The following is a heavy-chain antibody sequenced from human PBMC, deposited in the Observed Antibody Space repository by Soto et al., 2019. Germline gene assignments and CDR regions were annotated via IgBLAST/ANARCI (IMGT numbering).Heavy chain of an antibody. J-gene: IGHJ6*02. CDR1: GFTFSSYA. V-gene: IGHV3-30-3*01. CDR2: ISYDGSNK. Sequence: QVQLVESGGGVVQPGRSLRLSCAASGFTFSSYAMHWVRQAPGKGLEWVAVISYDGSNKYYADSVKGRFTISRDNSKKTLYLQMNSLRAEDTAVYYCARENPHPYYYYYGMDVWGQGTTVTVSS. CDR3: ARENPHPYYYYYGMDV.